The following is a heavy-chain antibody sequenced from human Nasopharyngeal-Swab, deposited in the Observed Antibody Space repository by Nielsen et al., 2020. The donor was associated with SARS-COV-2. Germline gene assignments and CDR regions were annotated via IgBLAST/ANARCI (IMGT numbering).Heavy chain of an antibody. Sequence: GESLKISCAASGFTFSSYGMHWVRQAPGKGLEWVAVISYDGSNKYYADSVKGRFTISRDNSKNTLYLQMNSLRAGDTAVYYCARGVSTYDSSGYPRSYYYYGMDVWGQGTTVTVSS. D-gene: IGHD3-22*01. CDR1: GFTFSSYG. CDR2: ISYDGSNK. V-gene: IGHV3-30*03. J-gene: IGHJ6*02. CDR3: ARGVSTYDSSGYPRSYYYYGMDV.